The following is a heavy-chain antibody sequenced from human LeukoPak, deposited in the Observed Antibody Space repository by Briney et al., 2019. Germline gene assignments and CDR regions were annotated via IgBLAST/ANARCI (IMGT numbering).Heavy chain of an antibody. CDR2: INSDGSST. D-gene: IGHD3-16*01. CDR3: AGGVRVGDRPDAFDI. CDR1: GLTFSRYW. V-gene: IGHV3-74*01. J-gene: IGHJ3*02. Sequence: GGSLRLSCAASGLTFSRYWLDWVRQAPGKGLVWVARINSDGSSTSYADSVKGRFTISSDNAKNSLSLPMSRLRAEDTAVYYCAGGVRVGDRPDAFDIWGQGTMVTVSS.